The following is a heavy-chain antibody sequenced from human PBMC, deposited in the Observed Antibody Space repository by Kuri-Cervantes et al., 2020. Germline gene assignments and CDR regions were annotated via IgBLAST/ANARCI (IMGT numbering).Heavy chain of an antibody. CDR1: GDSVSSNSAA. Sequence: SQTLSLTCAIPGDSVSSNSAAWNWIRQSPSRGLEWLGRTYYRSKWYNDYAVSVKSRITINPDTSKNQFSLQLNSVTPGDTAVYYCARVRYYYDSSGYYPGDYYYGMDVWGQGTTVTVSS. D-gene: IGHD3-22*01. CDR3: ARVRYYYDSSGYYPGDYYYGMDV. V-gene: IGHV6-1*01. CDR2: TYYRSKWYN. J-gene: IGHJ6*02.